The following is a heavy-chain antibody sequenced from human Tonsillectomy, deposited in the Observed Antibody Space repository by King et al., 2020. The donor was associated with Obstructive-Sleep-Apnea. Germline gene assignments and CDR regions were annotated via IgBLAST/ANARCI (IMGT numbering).Heavy chain of an antibody. Sequence: VQLVESGGGLVQPGGSLRLSCAASGFTFSSDWRTWVRQAPGKGLEWWANIKEDGSEKYYVDYVKGRFTISRDNAKSSLYLQMNSLRAEDTAVYYCARNDWFDPWGQGTLVTVSS. CDR2: IKEDGSEK. V-gene: IGHV3-7*01. CDR1: GFTFSSDW. CDR3: ARNDWFDP. J-gene: IGHJ5*02.